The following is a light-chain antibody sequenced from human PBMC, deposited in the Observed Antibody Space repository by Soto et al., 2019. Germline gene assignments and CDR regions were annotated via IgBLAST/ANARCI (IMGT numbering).Light chain of an antibody. Sequence: QSVLTRAASVSGSPGQSISISCTGTSSDVGGYNYVSWYQQHPGKAPKFMIYDVSNRPSGVSNRFSGSKSGNTASLTISGLLAEDEADYYCCSYTTSNTRQIVFGTGTKVTVL. J-gene: IGLJ1*01. CDR1: SSDVGGYNY. CDR3: CSYTTSNTRQIV. CDR2: DVS. V-gene: IGLV2-14*01.